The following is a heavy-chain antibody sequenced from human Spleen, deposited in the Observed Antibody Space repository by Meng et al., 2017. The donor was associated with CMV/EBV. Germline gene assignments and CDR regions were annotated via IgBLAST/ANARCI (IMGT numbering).Heavy chain of an antibody. Sequence: ASVKVSCKASGYTFTSYDINWVRQATGQGLEWMGWMNPNSGNTGYAQKFQGRVTMTTDTSTTIAYTELRTLRSDDTAVYYCARGDNDFWSGYLDNWGQGTLVTVSS. CDR3: ARGDNDFWSGYLDN. V-gene: IGHV1-8*02. J-gene: IGHJ4*02. CDR1: GYTFTSYD. CDR2: MNPNSGNT. D-gene: IGHD3-3*01.